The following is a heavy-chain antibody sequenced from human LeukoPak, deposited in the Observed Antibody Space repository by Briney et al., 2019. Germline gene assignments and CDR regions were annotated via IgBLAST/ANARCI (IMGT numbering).Heavy chain of an antibody. J-gene: IGHJ6*03. D-gene: IGHD3-22*01. Sequence: GGSLRLSCAASGFTFSNAWMSWVRQAPGKGLEWVGRIKSKTDGGTTDYAAPVKGRFAISRDDSKNTLYLQMNSLKTEDTAVYYCTTGGGAADSSGYFSPLYYYYYMDVWGKGTTVTISS. CDR1: GFTFSNAW. CDR2: IKSKTDGGTT. CDR3: TTGGGAADSSGYFSPLYYYYYMDV. V-gene: IGHV3-15*01.